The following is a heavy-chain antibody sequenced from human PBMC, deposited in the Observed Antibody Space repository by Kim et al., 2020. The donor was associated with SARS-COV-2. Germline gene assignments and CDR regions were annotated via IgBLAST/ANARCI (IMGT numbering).Heavy chain of an antibody. D-gene: IGHD3-22*01. CDR2: ISRSSSYT. J-gene: IGHJ6*02. Sequence: GGSLRLSCAASGFTFSDYYMSWIRQAPGKGLEWVSYISRSSSYTNYADSVKGRFTISRDNAKNSLYLQMNSLRAEDTAVYYCATTMMAADAYFYYGMDVWGQGTALTVSS. CDR1: GFTFSDYY. CDR3: ATTMMAADAYFYYGMDV. V-gene: IGHV3-11*03.